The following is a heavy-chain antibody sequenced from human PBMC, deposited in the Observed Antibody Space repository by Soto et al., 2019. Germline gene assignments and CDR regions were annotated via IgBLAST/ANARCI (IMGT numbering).Heavy chain of an antibody. V-gene: IGHV4-59*08. CDR2: IYYSGST. CDR3: ARMVRTTVYSNWFDP. Sequence: ETLSLTCTVSGGSISSYYWSWIRQPPGKGLEWIGYIYYSGSTNYNPSLKSRVTISVDTSKNQFSLKLSSVTAADTAVYYCARMVRTTVYSNWFDPWGQGTLVTVSS. J-gene: IGHJ5*02. CDR1: GGSISSYY. D-gene: IGHD4-17*01.